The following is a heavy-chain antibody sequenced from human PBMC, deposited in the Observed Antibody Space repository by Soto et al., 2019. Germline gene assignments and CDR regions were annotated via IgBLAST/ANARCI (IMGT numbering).Heavy chain of an antibody. CDR2: ISYDGGNQ. V-gene: IGHV3-30-3*01. D-gene: IGHD1-20*01. CDR3: ARGPITQTSFIDH. Sequence: TGGSLRLSSEASGFTFSSYPMHWVRQAPGKGLEWVTVISYDGGNQYYADSVKGRFTISRDNSKDTLYLQMHSLRSDDTAVYFCARGPITQTSFIDHWGQGTLVTVSS. J-gene: IGHJ4*02. CDR1: GFTFSSYP.